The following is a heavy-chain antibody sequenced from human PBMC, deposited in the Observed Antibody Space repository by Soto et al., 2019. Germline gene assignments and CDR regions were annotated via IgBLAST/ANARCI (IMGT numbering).Heavy chain of an antibody. CDR2: ISSSSSYI. Sequence: EVQLVESGGGLVKPGGSLRLSCAASGFTFSSYSMNWVRQAPGKGLEWVSSISSSSSYIYYADSVKGRFTISRDNAKNSLYLQMNSLRAEDTAVYYCAGVGGFMVRGATPWGQGTLFTVSS. J-gene: IGHJ5*02. CDR1: GFTFSSYS. V-gene: IGHV3-21*01. CDR3: AGVGGFMVRGATP. D-gene: IGHD3-10*01.